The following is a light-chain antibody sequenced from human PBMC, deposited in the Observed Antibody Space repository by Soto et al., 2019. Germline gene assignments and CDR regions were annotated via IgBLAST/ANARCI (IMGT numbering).Light chain of an antibody. V-gene: IGLV2-14*01. J-gene: IGLJ1*01. CDR2: EVS. Sequence: QSALTQPASVSGSPGQSITISCTGTSSDVGAYNYVSWSQQHPGKAPQLMIYEVSNRPSGVSNRFSGSKSGNTASLTISGLQAEDEADYYCSSYTSSNTYVFGTGTKVTVL. CDR1: SSDVGAYNY. CDR3: SSYTSSNTYV.